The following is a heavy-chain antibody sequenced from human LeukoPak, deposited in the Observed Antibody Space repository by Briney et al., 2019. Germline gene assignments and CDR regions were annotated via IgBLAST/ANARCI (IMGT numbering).Heavy chain of an antibody. Sequence: SETLSLTCTVSGGSISSYYWSWIRQPPGKGLEWIGYVYYSGSTNYTPSLNSRVTISIDTSKNQFSLRLSSVTAADTAVYYCAKGGDYGSINWFDPWGQGTLVTVSS. CDR3: AKGGDYGSINWFDP. V-gene: IGHV4-59*01. J-gene: IGHJ5*02. CDR2: VYYSGST. CDR1: GGSISSYY. D-gene: IGHD4-17*01.